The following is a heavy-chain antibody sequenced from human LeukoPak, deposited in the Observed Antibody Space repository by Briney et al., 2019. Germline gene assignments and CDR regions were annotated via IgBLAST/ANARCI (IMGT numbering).Heavy chain of an antibody. J-gene: IGHJ4*02. Sequence: ASVKVSCEASGGTFSSYAISWVRQPPGQGLEWMGRIIPILGIANYAQKFQGRVTITADKSTSTAYMELSSLRSEDTAVYYCATFTVDTAMVLWGQGTLVTVSS. CDR1: GGTFSSYA. D-gene: IGHD5-18*01. CDR3: ATFTVDTAMVL. V-gene: IGHV1-69*04. CDR2: IIPILGIA.